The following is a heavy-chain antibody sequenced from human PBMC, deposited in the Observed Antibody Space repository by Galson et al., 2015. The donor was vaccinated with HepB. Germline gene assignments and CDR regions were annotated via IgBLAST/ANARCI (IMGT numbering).Heavy chain of an antibody. CDR2: TYYRSKWYN. V-gene: IGHV6-1*01. Sequence: CAISGDSVSSNSAAWNWIRQSPSRGLEWLGRTYYRSKWYNDYAVPVKSRITINPDTSKNQFSLQLNSVTPEDTAVYYCARAELVTGTNKMIYYFDYWGQGTLVTVSS. J-gene: IGHJ4*02. D-gene: IGHD1/OR15-1a*01. CDR3: ARAELVTGTNKMIYYFDY. CDR1: GDSVSSNSAA.